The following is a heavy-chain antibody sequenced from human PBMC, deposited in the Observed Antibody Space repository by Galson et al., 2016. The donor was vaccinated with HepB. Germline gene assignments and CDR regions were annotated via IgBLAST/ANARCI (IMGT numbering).Heavy chain of an antibody. CDR1: GFTFSHYP. J-gene: IGHJ2*01. CDR3: AREYRKRWLNFWYFDL. Sequence: SLRLSCAASGFTFSHYPMHWVRQAPGKGLEWVALISFDGSNKYYADSLKGRFTISRDNSKNTLYLQMSSLRTEDTAVYYCAREYRKRWLNFWYFDLWGRGTLVTVSS. CDR2: ISFDGSNK. D-gene: IGHD3-9*01. V-gene: IGHV3-30-3*01.